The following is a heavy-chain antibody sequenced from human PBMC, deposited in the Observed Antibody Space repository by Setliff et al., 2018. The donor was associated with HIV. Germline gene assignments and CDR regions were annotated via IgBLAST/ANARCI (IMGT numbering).Heavy chain of an antibody. J-gene: IGHJ4*02. D-gene: IGHD3-16*01. CDR3: ARGRCSDAACFFDY. Sequence: SETLSLTCAVYGGSFTDFYWTFIRQSPGKGLEWIGEITHSGSTTYDPSLKSRITVSVDTSKNQFSLKLTSVTAADTAVYFCARGRCSDAACFFDYWGQGTLVTVSS. CDR1: GGSFTDFY. V-gene: IGHV4-34*01. CDR2: ITHSGST.